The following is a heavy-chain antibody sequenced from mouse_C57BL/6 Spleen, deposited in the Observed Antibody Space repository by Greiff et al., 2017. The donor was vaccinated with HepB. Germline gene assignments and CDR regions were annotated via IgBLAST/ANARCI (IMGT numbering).Heavy chain of an antibody. CDR3: ARVVYDNYGYFDV. J-gene: IGHJ1*03. D-gene: IGHD1-1*02. CDR1: GYTFISYW. Sequence: VQLQQSGAELVKPGASVKLSCKASGYTFISYWMHWLKQRPGRGLEWIGRIDPNSGGTKYNEKFKSKATLTGDKPSSTAYMQLSSLTSEDSTVYYCARVVYDNYGYFDVWGTGTTVTVSS. V-gene: IGHV1-72*01. CDR2: IDPNSGGT.